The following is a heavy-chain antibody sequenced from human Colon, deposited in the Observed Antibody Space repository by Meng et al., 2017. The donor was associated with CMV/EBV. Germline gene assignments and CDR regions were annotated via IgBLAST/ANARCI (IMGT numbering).Heavy chain of an antibody. CDR1: GFRFSASG. J-gene: IGHJ4*02. Sequence: WEAGGGVVQPGGSLRLSFATSGFRFSASGMHWVRQAPGKGLEWVSGISVSGGSTYYADSVKGRFTISRDNSKSTLYLQINSLRVEDTAVYYCAKEGRDGYNSNYYWGQGTLVTVSS. CDR3: AKEGRDGYNSNYY. CDR2: ISVSGGST. V-gene: IGHV3-23*01. D-gene: IGHD5-24*01.